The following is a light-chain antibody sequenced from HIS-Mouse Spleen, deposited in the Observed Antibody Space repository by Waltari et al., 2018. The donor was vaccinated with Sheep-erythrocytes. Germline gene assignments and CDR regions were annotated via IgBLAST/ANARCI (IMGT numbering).Light chain of an antibody. CDR3: QQYYSYPYT. CDR1: QGISSY. CDR2: DAS. J-gene: IGKJ2*01. Sequence: AIRMTQSPSSLSASTGDRVTITCRASQGISSYLAWYQQKPGKAPKLLIYDASTVQSGVPSRFSGSGSGTDFTLTISCLQSEDFATYYCQQYYSYPYTFGQGTKLEIK. V-gene: IGKV1-8*01.